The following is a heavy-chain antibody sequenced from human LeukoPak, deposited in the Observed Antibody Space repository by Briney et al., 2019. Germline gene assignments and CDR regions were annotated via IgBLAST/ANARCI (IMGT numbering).Heavy chain of an antibody. V-gene: IGHV3-23*01. CDR2: ISGSGGST. Sequence: PGGSLRLSCAASGFTFSSYGMSWVRQAPGKGLEWVSVISGSGGSTYHADSVKGRFTISRDNSKNTLYLQMNSLRAEDTAVYYCAKDRATYYYGSGSYPLWGQGTLVTVSS. CDR3: AKDRATYYYGSGSYPL. D-gene: IGHD3-10*01. CDR1: GFTFSSYG. J-gene: IGHJ4*02.